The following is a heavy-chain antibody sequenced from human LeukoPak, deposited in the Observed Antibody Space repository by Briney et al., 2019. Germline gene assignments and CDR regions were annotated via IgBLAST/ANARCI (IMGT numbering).Heavy chain of an antibody. D-gene: IGHD5-18*01. CDR2: IVVGSGNT. V-gene: IGHV1-58*02. CDR1: GFTFTSSA. Sequence: ASVKVSCKASGFTFTSSAMQWVRQARGQRLEWIGWIVVGSGNTNYAQKFQERVTITRDMSTSTAYMELSSLRSEDTAVYYCARGRGYSYGYVGYYYYGMDVWGQGTTVTVSS. CDR3: ARGRGYSYGYVGYYYYGMDV. J-gene: IGHJ6*02.